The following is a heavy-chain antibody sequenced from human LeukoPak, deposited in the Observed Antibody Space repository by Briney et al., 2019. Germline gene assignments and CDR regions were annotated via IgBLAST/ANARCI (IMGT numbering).Heavy chain of an antibody. J-gene: IGHJ3*01. CDR3: ARDREQWVPLGALDL. D-gene: IGHD6-19*01. V-gene: IGHV1-69*04. CDR1: GGTFSSYA. Sequence: SVKVSCKASGGTFSSYAISWVRQAPGQGLEWMGRIIPILGIANYAQKFQGRVTITADKSTSTAYMELSSLRSEDTAVYYCARDREQWVPLGALDLWGQGTMVTVSS. CDR2: IIPILGIA.